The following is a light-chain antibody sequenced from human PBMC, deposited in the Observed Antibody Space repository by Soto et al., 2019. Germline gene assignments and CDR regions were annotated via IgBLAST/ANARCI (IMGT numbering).Light chain of an antibody. V-gene: IGKV3-15*01. Sequence: EIEMTQSPATLSVSPGERATLSCRASQSVSSNLAWYQQKPGQAPRLLIYDESTRATGVPARFSGSGSGTEFTLTITGLQSEDFAVYYCQHYNNWPPITFGQGTRLEIK. J-gene: IGKJ5*01. CDR2: DES. CDR3: QHYNNWPPIT. CDR1: QSVSSN.